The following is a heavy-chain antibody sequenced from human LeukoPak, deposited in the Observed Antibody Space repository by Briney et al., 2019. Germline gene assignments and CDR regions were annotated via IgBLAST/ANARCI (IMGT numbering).Heavy chain of an antibody. V-gene: IGHV4-4*02. CDR2: INHSGST. J-gene: IGHJ5*02. CDR3: ARGRIAVAGPWFDP. D-gene: IGHD6-19*01. CDR1: GGSISSSTW. Sequence: SETLSLTCAVSGGSISSSTWWSWVRQPPGKGLEWIGEINHSGSTNYNPSLKSRVTISVDTSKNQFSLKLSSVTAADTAVYYCARGRIAVAGPWFDPWGQGTLVTVSS.